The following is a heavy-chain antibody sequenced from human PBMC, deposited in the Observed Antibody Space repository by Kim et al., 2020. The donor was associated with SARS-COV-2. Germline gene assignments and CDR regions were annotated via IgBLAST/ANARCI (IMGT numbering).Heavy chain of an antibody. D-gene: IGHD5-12*01. CDR3: AKEGATIFHSYYFGN. V-gene: IGHV3-33*06. J-gene: IGHJ4*02. Sequence: GAVKGRLTIPRDNTKNTHYMQMNSLGAEDTAVYYCAKEGATIFHSYYFGNWGQGTLVTVSS.